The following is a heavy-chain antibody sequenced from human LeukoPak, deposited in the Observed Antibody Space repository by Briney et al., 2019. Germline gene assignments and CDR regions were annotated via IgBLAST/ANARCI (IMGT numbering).Heavy chain of an antibody. Sequence: PSETLSLTCTVSGYSISSGYYWGWIRQPPGKGLEWIGNIYHTGSTYYNPSLKSRVTISVDTSKNQFSLKLSSVTAADTAVYYCAREREGPYGYLDYWGQGILVTVSS. CDR1: GYSISSGYY. CDR3: AREREGPYGYLDY. J-gene: IGHJ4*02. V-gene: IGHV4-38-2*02. D-gene: IGHD4-17*01. CDR2: IYHTGST.